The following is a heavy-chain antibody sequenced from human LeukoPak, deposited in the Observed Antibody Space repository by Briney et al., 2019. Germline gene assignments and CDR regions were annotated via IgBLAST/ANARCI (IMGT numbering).Heavy chain of an antibody. CDR3: ARHSPGGARKAFDI. V-gene: IGHV4-39*07. J-gene: IGHJ3*02. Sequence: KPSETLSLTCTVSGGSISSSSYYWGWIRQPPGKGLEWIGSIYYSGSTYYNPSLKSRVTISVDTSKNQFSLKLSSVTAADTAVYYCARHSPGGARKAFDIWGQGTMVTVSS. CDR1: GGSISSSSYY. D-gene: IGHD3-16*01. CDR2: IYYSGST.